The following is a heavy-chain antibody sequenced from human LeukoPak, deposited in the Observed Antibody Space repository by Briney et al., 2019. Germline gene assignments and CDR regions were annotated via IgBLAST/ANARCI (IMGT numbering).Heavy chain of an antibody. V-gene: IGHV1-69*05. CDR3: ARSPIHYDILTGTPNWFDP. CDR1: GGTFSSYA. J-gene: IGHJ5*02. Sequence: ASVKVSCKASGGTFSSYAISWVRQAPGQGLEWMGGIIPIFGTANYAQKFQGRVTITMDESTSTAYMELSSLRSEDTAVYYCARSPIHYDILTGTPNWFDPWGQGTLVTVSS. CDR2: IIPIFGTA. D-gene: IGHD3-9*01.